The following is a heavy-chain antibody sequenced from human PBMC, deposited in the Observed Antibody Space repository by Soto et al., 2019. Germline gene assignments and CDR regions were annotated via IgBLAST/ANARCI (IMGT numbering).Heavy chain of an antibody. Sequence: GGSLRLSCAASGFTFSTYGMHWVRQAPGKGLEWVAVISYDGSNRYYGDSVKDRFTISRDNSKNTLYLQMNSLRAEDTAVYYCASTWSGYYYFDSWGRGTLVTVSS. V-gene: IGHV3-30*03. CDR3: ASTWSGYYYFDS. J-gene: IGHJ4*02. D-gene: IGHD3-3*01. CDR2: ISYDGSNR. CDR1: GFTFSTYG.